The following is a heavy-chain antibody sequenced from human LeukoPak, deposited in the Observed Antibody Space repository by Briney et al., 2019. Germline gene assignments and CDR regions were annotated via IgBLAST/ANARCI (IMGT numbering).Heavy chain of an antibody. CDR3: ARAFRGIFGVFEAFDI. CDR2: IYTSGST. Sequence: PSETLSLTCTVSGGSISSGSYYWSWIRQPAGKGLEWIGRIYTSGSTNYNPSLKSRVTISEDTSKNQFSLKLSSVTAADTAVYYCARAFRGIFGVFEAFDIWGQGTMVTVSS. V-gene: IGHV4-61*02. J-gene: IGHJ3*02. CDR1: GGSISSGSYY. D-gene: IGHD3-3*01.